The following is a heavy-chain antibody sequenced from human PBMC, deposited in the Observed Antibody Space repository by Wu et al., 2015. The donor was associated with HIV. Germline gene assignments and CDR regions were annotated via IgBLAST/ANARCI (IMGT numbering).Heavy chain of an antibody. D-gene: IGHD5-24*01. Sequence: QLQLVQSGAEVKKPGASVKVSCKASGYTFTNHDIHWVRQAPGQGLEWIGWISAYNGNTNSAEKLQDRVTMTRDTFTSTAYMELRSLRSDDTAVYYCASGDGNNLNYWGQGTRGHRLV. V-gene: IGHV1-18*01. J-gene: IGHJ4*02. CDR2: ISAYNGNT. CDR3: ASGDGNNLNY. CDR1: GYTFTNHD.